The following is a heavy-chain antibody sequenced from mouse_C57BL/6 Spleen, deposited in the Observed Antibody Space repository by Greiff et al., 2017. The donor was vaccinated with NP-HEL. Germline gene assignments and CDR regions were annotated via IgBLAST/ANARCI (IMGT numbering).Heavy chain of an antibody. D-gene: IGHD2-3*01. V-gene: IGHV1-64*01. CDR2: IHPNSGST. CDR3: APFYCNYVDY. CDR1: GYTFTSYW. Sequence: QVQLQQPGAELVKPGASVKLSCKASGYTFTSYWMHWVKQRPGQGLEWIGMIHPNSGSTNYNEKFKSKATLTVDKSPSTAYMQLSSLTSEASAVYYCAPFYCNYVDYWGQGTTLTVSS. J-gene: IGHJ2*01.